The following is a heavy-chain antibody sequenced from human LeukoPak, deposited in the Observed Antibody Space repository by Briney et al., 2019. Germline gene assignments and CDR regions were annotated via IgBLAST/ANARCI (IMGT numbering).Heavy chain of an antibody. V-gene: IGHV3-20*04. CDR3: ARDSSSWYVSEH. D-gene: IGHD6-13*01. CDR2: INWNGGST. CDR1: GFTFDDYG. Sequence: TGGSLRPSCAASGFTFDDYGMSWVRQAPGKGLEWVAGINWNGGSTGYADSVKGRFTISRDNAKNSLYLQMNSLRAEDTALYYCARDSSSWYVSEHWGQGTLVTVSS. J-gene: IGHJ1*01.